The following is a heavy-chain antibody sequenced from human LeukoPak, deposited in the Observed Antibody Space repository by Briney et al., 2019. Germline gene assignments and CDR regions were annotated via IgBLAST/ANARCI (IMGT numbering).Heavy chain of an antibody. D-gene: IGHD4-23*01. Sequence: NPSDTLSLTCTVSGDSISGYSWSWIRQPPGQGLEWIGYIYYSGSTNYNPSLKSRVTISVDTSKNQFSLKLSSVTAADTAVYYCARYGGTAAHFDYWGQGTLVTVSA. J-gene: IGHJ4*02. CDR1: GDSISGYS. CDR2: IYYSGST. CDR3: ARYGGTAAHFDY. V-gene: IGHV4-59*08.